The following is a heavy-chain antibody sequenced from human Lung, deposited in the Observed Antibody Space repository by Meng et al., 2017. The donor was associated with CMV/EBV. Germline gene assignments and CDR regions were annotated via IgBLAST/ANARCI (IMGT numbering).Heavy chain of an antibody. J-gene: IGHJ4*02. Sequence: ASVKVSXKASGYTLTGYYMHWVRQAPGQGLEWMGWINPNSGGTNYAQKFQGRVTMTRDTSISTAYMELSRLRSDDTAVYYCARGYCSSTSCYTWMDYWGQGTLVTVSS. D-gene: IGHD2-2*02. CDR3: ARGYCSSTSCYTWMDY. CDR2: INPNSGGT. V-gene: IGHV1-2*02. CDR1: GYTLTGYY.